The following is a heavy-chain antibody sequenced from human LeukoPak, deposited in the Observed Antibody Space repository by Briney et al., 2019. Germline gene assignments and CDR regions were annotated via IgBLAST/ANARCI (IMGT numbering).Heavy chain of an antibody. CDR3: AREVDCSGGSCYYFDY. D-gene: IGHD2-15*01. Sequence: SETLSLTCAVSGGSISSGGYSWSWIRQPPGKGLEWIGYIYYSGSTYYNPSLKSRVTISVDRSKNQFSLKLSSVTAADTAVYYCAREVDCSGGSCYYFDYWGQGTLVTVSS. J-gene: IGHJ4*02. V-gene: IGHV4-30-2*01. CDR2: IYYSGST. CDR1: GGSISSGGYS.